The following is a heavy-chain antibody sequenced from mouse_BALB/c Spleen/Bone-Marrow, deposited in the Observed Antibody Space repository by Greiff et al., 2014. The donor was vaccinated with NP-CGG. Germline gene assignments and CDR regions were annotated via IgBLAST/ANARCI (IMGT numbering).Heavy chain of an antibody. D-gene: IGHD2-1*01. V-gene: IGHV1-80*01. J-gene: IGHJ4*01. CDR3: ARSGKGAMDY. CDR2: IYPGDGDT. CDR1: GYVFSTYW. Sequence: VQLQQSGAELVRPGSSVKISCKASGYVFSTYWMNWVKQRPGQGLEWIGQIYPGDGDTNYNGKFKDKVILTADKSSSTAYMQLSSLTSEDSAVYFCARSGKGAMDYWGQGTSFTVSS.